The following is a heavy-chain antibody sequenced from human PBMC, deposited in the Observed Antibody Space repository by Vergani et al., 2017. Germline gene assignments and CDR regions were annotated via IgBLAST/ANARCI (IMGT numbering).Heavy chain of an antibody. D-gene: IGHD3-10*01. Sequence: QVQLVQSGAEVKKPGSSVKVSCKASGGTFSSYAISWVRQAPGQGLEWMGGIIPIFGTANYAQKFQGRVTITADESTSTAYMELSRLRSEDTAVYYCARGGSGSYYEVSWFDPWGQGTLVTVSS. CDR2: IIPIFGTA. CDR3: ARGGSGSYYEVSWFDP. V-gene: IGHV1-69*01. J-gene: IGHJ5*02. CDR1: GGTFSSYA.